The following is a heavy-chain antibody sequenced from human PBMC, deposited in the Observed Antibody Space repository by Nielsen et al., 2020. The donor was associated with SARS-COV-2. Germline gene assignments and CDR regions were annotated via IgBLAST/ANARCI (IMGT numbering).Heavy chain of an antibody. J-gene: IGHJ6*02. V-gene: IGHV1-18*01. D-gene: IGHD3-9*01. CDR1: GYTFTSYG. CDR2: ISAYNGNT. CDR3: SRGVGDILTGEYYYGMDV. Sequence: ASVKVSCKASGYTFTSYGISWVRQAPGQGLEWMGWISAYNGNTNYAQKLQGRVTMTTDTSTSTAYMELRSLRSDDTAVYYCSRGVGDILTGEYYYGMDVWGQGTTVTVSS.